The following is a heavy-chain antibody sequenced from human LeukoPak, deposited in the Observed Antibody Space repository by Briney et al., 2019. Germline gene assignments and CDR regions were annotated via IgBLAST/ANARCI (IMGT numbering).Heavy chain of an antibody. D-gene: IGHD7-27*01. Sequence: SETLSLTCTVSGGSISSSSYYWGWIRQPAGKGLEWIGRIYTSGSTNYNPSLKSRVTMSVDTSKNQFSLKLSSVTAADTAVYYCARALTGELNWFDPWGQGTLVTVSS. CDR3: ARALTGELNWFDP. CDR1: GGSISSSSYY. CDR2: IYTSGST. V-gene: IGHV4-61*02. J-gene: IGHJ5*02.